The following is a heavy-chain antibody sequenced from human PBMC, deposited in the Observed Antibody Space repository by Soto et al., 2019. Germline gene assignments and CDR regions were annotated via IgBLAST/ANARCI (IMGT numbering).Heavy chain of an antibody. V-gene: IGHV1-18*01. J-gene: IGHJ6*03. CDR2: ISTYNGNT. CDR3: ARGVDYFYQYMGD. Sequence: QVQLMQSGAEVKKPGASVKVSCKASVYPFTSYSISWVRQAPGQGLEWMGWISTYNGNTNYAQKFQGRLTMTTDTSTSTAYMEVRSLSSDDTAVYYCARGVDYFYQYMGDWGKGTTVTVSS. CDR1: VYPFTSYS.